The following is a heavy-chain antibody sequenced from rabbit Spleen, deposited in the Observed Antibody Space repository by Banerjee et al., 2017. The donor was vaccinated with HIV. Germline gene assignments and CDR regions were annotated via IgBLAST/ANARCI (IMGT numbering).Heavy chain of an antibody. CDR2: AYAGSSGST. CDR3: ARDTGTSFSTYGMDL. D-gene: IGHD8-1*01. CDR1: GFDFNAGYD. Sequence: LMEYGGDLVQPGASLTLTCTASGFDFNAGYDMCWVRQAPGKGLEWVACAYAGSSGSTYSATWAKGRFTISKSSSPTVTLQMTGLTAADTATYFCARDTGTSFSTYGMDLWGQGTLVTVS. V-gene: IGHV1S40*01. J-gene: IGHJ6*01.